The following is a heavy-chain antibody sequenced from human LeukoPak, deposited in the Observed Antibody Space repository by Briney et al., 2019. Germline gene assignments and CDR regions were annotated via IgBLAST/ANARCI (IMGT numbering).Heavy chain of an antibody. V-gene: IGHV4-30-4*01. D-gene: IGHD1-26*01. CDR3: ATGERLGLFDY. J-gene: IGHJ4*02. CDR2: IYYSGST. Sequence: PSQTLSLTCTVSGGSISSGDYYWSWIRQPPGKGLEWIGYIYYSGSTYYNPSLKSRVTISVDTSKNQFSLKLSAVTAADTAVYYCATGERLGLFDYWGQGTLVTVSS. CDR1: GGSISSGDYY.